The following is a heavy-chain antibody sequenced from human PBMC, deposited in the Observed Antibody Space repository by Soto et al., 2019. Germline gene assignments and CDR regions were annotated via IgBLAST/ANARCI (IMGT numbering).Heavy chain of an antibody. D-gene: IGHD5-18*01. V-gene: IGHV1-2*02. J-gene: IGHJ4*02. CDR3: ATRIGYSSGLPDY. CDR1: GYTFTGYY. CDR2: INPNSGGT. Sequence: GASVKVSCKASGYTFTGYYMHWVRQAPGQGLEWVGWINPNSGGTNYAQKFQGRVTMTRDTSISTAYMELSRLRSDDTDVYYCATRIGYSSGLPDYWGQGTLVTVS.